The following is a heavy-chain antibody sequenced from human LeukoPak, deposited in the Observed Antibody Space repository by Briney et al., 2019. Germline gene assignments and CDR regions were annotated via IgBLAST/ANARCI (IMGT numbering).Heavy chain of an antibody. Sequence: SETLPLTCTVSGGSISSSSYYWGWIRQPPGKGLEWIGSIYYSGSTYYNPSLKSRVTISVDTSKNQFSLKLSSVTAADTAVYYCARGGGRGSKALDYWGQGTLVTVSS. V-gene: IGHV4-39*07. D-gene: IGHD3-16*01. CDR1: GGSISSSSYY. CDR2: IYYSGST. J-gene: IGHJ4*02. CDR3: ARGGGRGSKALDY.